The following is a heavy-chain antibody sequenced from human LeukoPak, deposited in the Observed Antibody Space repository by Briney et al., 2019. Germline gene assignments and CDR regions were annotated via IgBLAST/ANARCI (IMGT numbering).Heavy chain of an antibody. J-gene: IGHJ4*02. CDR2: ISASGAVP. Sequence: GGSLTLSCAASGFRFDSFYMGWIRQVPGKGLDYIALISASGAVPYYAESVEGRFTISRDNAKNSVSLQMNSLSADDTAIYYCARSLIVASEDYWGQGTQVIVTS. CDR3: ARSLIVASEDY. CDR1: GFRFDSFY. D-gene: IGHD3-22*01. V-gene: IGHV3-11*04.